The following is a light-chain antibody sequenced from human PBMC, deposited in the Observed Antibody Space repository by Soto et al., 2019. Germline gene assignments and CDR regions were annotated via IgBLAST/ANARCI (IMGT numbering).Light chain of an antibody. Sequence: APSLPPSACGSIGQSVTISCTGTISDVGAYNYVSWYQQHPGKAPKLMIYEVSKRPSGVPDRFSGPKYGYTASLTVSGLQAEAEADYCFTSHAGNNNYVFGTGTKVTGL. J-gene: IGLJ1*01. CDR2: EVS. CDR3: TSHAGNNNYV. CDR1: ISDVGAYNY. V-gene: IGLV2-8*01.